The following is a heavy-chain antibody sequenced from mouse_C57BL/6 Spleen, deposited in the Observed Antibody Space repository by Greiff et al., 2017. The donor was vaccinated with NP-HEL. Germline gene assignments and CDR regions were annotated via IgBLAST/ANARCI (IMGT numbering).Heavy chain of an antibody. CDR3: ARVGWDSFDY. CDR2: IRNKANGYTT. J-gene: IGHJ2*01. Sequence: EVKLMESGGGLVQPGGSLSLSCAASGFTFTDYYMSWVRQPPGKALEWLGFIRNKANGYTTEYSASVKGRFTISRDNSQSILYLQMNALRAEDSATYYCARVGWDSFDYWGQGTTLTVSS. V-gene: IGHV7-3*01. D-gene: IGHD3-3*01. CDR1: GFTFTDYY.